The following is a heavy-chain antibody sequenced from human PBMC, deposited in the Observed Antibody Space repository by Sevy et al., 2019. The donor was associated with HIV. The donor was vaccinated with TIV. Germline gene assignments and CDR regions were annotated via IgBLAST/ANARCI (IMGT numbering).Heavy chain of an antibody. V-gene: IGHV3-9*01. D-gene: IGHD1-26*01. CDR3: XXXXXXXXXXYSPFDY. CDR1: GFTFDDYA. J-gene: IGHJ4*02. CDR2: ISWNSGSI. Sequence: GGSLRLSCAASGFTFDDYAMHWVRQAPGKGLEWVSGISWNSGSIGYADSVKGRFTISRDNAKNSLYLQMNSLRAEDXXXXXXXXXXXXXXXXYSPFDYWGQGTLVTVSS.